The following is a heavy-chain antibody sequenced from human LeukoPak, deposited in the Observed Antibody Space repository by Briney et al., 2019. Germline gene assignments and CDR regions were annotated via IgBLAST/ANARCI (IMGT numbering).Heavy chain of an antibody. J-gene: IGHJ5*02. D-gene: IGHD3-22*01. CDR1: GDSISSYY. CDR3: ARSSSGYSNWFDP. V-gene: IGHV4-59*01. CDR2: IYYSGST. Sequence: PSETLSLTCTVSGDSISSYYWSWIRQPPGKGLEWIGYIYYSGSTNYNPSLKSRVTISVDTSKNQFSLKLSSVTAADTAVYYCARSSSGYSNWFDPWGQGALVTVSS.